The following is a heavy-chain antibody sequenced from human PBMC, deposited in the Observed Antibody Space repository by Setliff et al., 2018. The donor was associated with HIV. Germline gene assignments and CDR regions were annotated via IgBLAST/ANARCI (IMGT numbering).Heavy chain of an antibody. CDR1: GGSISSGSYY. J-gene: IGHJ3*02. D-gene: IGHD3-22*01. CDR3: ARAPFYSGYDSHDSSGYYLDAFDI. Sequence: SATLSLTCTVSGGSISSGSYYWIWIRQPAGKGLEWIGRIYTSGSTNYNPSLKSRVTISVDTSKKQFSLKVNSVTAADTAVYYCARAPFYSGYDSHDSSGYYLDAFDIWGPGTMVTVSS. V-gene: IGHV4-61*02. CDR2: IYTSGST.